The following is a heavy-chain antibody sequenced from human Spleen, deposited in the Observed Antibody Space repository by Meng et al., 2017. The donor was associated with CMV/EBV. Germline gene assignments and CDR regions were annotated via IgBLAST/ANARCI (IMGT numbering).Heavy chain of an antibody. CDR1: GYPFISYG. Sequence: ASVKVSCKTSGYPFISYGISWVRQAPGKGLEWMGWISGYNGRTNYAQSFQGRLTLTTDTSTSTAYMELSRLRSDDTAVYYCARDLGLGVARFAMDVWGQGTTVTVSS. CDR2: ISGYNGRT. CDR3: ARDLGLGVARFAMDV. J-gene: IGHJ6*02. V-gene: IGHV1-18*01. D-gene: IGHD3/OR15-3a*01.